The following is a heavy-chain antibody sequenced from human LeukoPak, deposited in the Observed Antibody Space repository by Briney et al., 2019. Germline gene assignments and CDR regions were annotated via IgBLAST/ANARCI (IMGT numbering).Heavy chain of an antibody. CDR2: IFPIFGTA. D-gene: IGHD3-9*01. V-gene: IGHV1-69*13. Sequence: ASVKVSCKASGGTFSSYAISRVRQAPGQGVEWMGGIFPIFGTANCAQKFQGRVTITADESTSTAYMELSSLRSEDTAVYYCARDRGQKLRYFDWLSDWGQGTLVTVSS. CDR3: ARDRGQKLRYFDWLSD. CDR1: GGTFSSYA. J-gene: IGHJ4*02.